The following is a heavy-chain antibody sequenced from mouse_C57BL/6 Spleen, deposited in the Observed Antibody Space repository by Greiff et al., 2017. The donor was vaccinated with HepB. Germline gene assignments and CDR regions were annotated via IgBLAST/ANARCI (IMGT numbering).Heavy chain of an antibody. CDR2: ISYSGST. D-gene: IGHD1-2*01. CDR1: DYSITSGYG. V-gene: IGHV3-2*02. CDR3: ARTARIKY. Sequence: EVQLQQSGPGLVKPSQSLSLTCTVTDYSITSGYGWNWIRQFPGNKLEWMGYISYSGSTNYNPSLKSRISITRDTSKNQFFLQLNSVTTEDTATYYCARTARIKYWGQGTTLTVSS. J-gene: IGHJ2*01.